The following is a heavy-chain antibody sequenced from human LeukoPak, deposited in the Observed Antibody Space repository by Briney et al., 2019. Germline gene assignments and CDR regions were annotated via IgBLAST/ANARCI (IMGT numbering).Heavy chain of an antibody. Sequence: GGSLRLSCAASGFTFRNYGMSWVRQAQGKGLEWVSGTIGSGDSKFYADPVKGRFTISRDNSRNTLYLHMNSLRVDDTAVYYCASLYNDYGDYWGKGALVTVSS. J-gene: IGHJ4*02. V-gene: IGHV3-23*01. CDR1: GFTFRNYG. CDR2: TIGSGDSK. CDR3: ASLYNDYGDY. D-gene: IGHD5-24*01.